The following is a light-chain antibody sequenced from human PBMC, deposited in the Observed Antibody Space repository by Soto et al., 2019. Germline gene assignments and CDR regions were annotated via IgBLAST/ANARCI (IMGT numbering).Light chain of an antibody. CDR1: QSIRGD. CDR3: QKYNQWPRT. CDR2: GAS. Sequence: EVVMTQSPATLSLSPGERATLSCRASQSIRGDLAWYQQKPGQAPRLLIYGASTRATGIPARFSGSGSGTDFGLSSSSLLSEDFAVYYCQKYNQWPRTFGQGTKVEVK. J-gene: IGKJ1*01. V-gene: IGKV3-15*01.